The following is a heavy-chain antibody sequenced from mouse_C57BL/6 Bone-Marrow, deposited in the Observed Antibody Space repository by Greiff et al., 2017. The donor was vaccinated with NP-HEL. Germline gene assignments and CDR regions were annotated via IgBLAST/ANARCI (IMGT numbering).Heavy chain of an antibody. CDR1: GFTFSDYY. D-gene: IGHD1-1*01. Sequence: EVMLVESGGGLVQPGGSLKLSCAASGFTFSDYYMYWVRQTPEKRLEWVAYISNGGGSTYYPDTVKGRFTISRDNAKNTLYLQMSRLKSEDTAMYYCARQSLYYYGSSYDWYFDVWGTGTTVTVSS. CDR3: ARQSLYYYGSSYDWYFDV. CDR2: ISNGGGST. V-gene: IGHV5-12*01. J-gene: IGHJ1*03.